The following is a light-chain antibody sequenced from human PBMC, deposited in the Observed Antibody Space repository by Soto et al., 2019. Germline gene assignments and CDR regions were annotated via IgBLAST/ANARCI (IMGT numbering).Light chain of an antibody. CDR3: QQSYSTRWT. CDR1: QSISSY. CDR2: AAS. V-gene: IGKV1-39*01. J-gene: IGKJ1*01. Sequence: DIQMTQSPSSLSASVGDRVTITCRASQSISSYLNWYQQKPGKAPKLLIYAASSLQSGVSSRFSGSGSGTDFTLTISSLQPEDFATYYCQQSYSTRWTFGQGTKV.